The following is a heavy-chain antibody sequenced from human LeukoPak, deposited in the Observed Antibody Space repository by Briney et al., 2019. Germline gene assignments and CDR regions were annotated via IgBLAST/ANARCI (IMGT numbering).Heavy chain of an antibody. CDR3: ARDVASSGYPYYFDY. Sequence: SVKGRFTISRDNAKSSLYLQMNSLRADDTAVYYCARDVASSGYPYYFDYWGQGTLVTVSS. D-gene: IGHD3-22*01. V-gene: IGHV3-48*01. J-gene: IGHJ4*02.